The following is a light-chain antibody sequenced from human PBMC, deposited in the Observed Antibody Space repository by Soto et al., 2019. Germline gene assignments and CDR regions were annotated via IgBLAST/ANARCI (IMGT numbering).Light chain of an antibody. CDR3: HHYNNWWA. CDR2: VAS. J-gene: IGKJ1*01. V-gene: IGKV3-15*01. Sequence: EIVMTQSPATLSVSPGERATLSCRASQSVSTNLAWYQQKPGQAPRLLIYVASTRATGIPDRFSGSGSGTEFSLTINSLQSEDFAVYYCHHYNNWWAFGQGTKVEIK. CDR1: QSVSTN.